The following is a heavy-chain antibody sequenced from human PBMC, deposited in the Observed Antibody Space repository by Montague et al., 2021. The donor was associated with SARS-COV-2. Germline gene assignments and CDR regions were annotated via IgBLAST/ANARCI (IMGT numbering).Heavy chain of an antibody. Sequence: SLSLTYSVSGGSINTGGYYWNWIRQSAGKGLEWIGRIYSSGSTNSRPSLKSRVTISLDTSKNQFSLWLSSVTAADTAVYYCARDPGYTSFTRWYFDLWGPGTLVTVSS. CDR3: ARDPGYTSFTRWYFDL. D-gene: IGHD5-18*01. J-gene: IGHJ2*01. CDR1: GGSINTGGYY. CDR2: IYSSGST. V-gene: IGHV4-61*02.